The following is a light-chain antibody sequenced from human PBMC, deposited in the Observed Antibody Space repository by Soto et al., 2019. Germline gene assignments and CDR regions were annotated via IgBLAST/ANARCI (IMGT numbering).Light chain of an antibody. CDR1: QSVSSN. Sequence: EIVLTQSPGTLSLSPGERATLSCRASQSVSSNLAWYQQKPGQAPRLLIYGASTRATGIPARFSGSGSGTEFTLTISSLQSEDFALYYCQQYNYWPRTFGQGTKVDI. CDR3: QQYNYWPRT. CDR2: GAS. V-gene: IGKV3-15*01. J-gene: IGKJ1*01.